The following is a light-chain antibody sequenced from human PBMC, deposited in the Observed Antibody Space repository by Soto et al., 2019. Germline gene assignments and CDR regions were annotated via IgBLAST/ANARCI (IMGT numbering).Light chain of an antibody. CDR1: QSVSSSY. CDR3: QQYGRSPFT. V-gene: IGKV3-20*01. J-gene: IGKJ3*01. CDR2: GAS. Sequence: LLTQSPATLSVSPGQRVTLSCRASQSVSSSYLAWYQQKPGQAPRLLIYGASSRATGIPGRFSGSGSGTDFTLTISRLEPEDFAVYYCQQYGRSPFTFGPGTKVDIK.